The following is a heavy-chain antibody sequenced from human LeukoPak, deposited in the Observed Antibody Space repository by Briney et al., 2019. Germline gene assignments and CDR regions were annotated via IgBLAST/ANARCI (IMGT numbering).Heavy chain of an antibody. V-gene: IGHV5-51*01. CDR2: IYPGDSDT. CDR1: GYSFTSYW. J-gene: IGHJ5*02. D-gene: IGHD1-26*01. Sequence: ESLKISCKGSGYSFTSYWIGWVRQMPGKGLEWMGIIYPGDSDTRYSPSFQGQVTISADKSISTAYLQWSSLKASDTAMYYCARRPPYSGSYWVFDPWGQGTLATVSS. CDR3: ARRPPYSGSYWVFDP.